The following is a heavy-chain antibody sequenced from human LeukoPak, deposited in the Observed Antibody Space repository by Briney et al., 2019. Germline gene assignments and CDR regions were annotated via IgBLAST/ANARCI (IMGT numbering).Heavy chain of an antibody. CDR3: AKDEGGGPGFK. V-gene: IGHV3-43*01. CDR1: GFTFDDYT. Sequence: GGSLRLSCAASGFTFDDYTMHWVRHAPGKGLEWVSLISWDGGSTYYADSVKGRFTISRDNSKNSLYLQMNSLRTEDTALYYCAKDEGGGPGFKWGQGTLVTVSS. J-gene: IGHJ4*02. D-gene: IGHD2-15*01. CDR2: ISWDGGST.